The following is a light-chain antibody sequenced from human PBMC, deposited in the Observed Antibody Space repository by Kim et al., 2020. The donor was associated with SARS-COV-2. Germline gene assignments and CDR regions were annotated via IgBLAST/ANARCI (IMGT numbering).Light chain of an antibody. CDR1: SLRSYY. J-gene: IGLJ2*01. CDR2: GKN. CDR3: NSRDSSGNHLV. Sequence: AFGHTVRITCQGDSLRSYYASWYQQKPGQAPVLVIYGKNNRPSGIPDRFSGSSSGNTASLTITGAQAEDEADYYCNSRDSSGNHLVFGGGTQLTVL. V-gene: IGLV3-19*01.